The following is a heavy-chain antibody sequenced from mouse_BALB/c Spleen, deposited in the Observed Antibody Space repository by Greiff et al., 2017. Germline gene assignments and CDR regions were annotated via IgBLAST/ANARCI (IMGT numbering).Heavy chain of an antibody. J-gene: IGHJ4*01. CDR2: IWGDGST. D-gene: IGHD1-1*01. CDR3: ARIYYYGSSLDYYAMDY. Sequence: QVQLKESGPGLVAPSQSLSITCTVSGFSLTGYGVNWVRQPPGKGLEWLGMIWGDGSTDYNSALKSRLSISKDNSKSQVFLKMNSLQTDDTARYYCARIYYYGSSLDYYAMDYWGQGTSVTVSS. CDR1: GFSLTGYG. V-gene: IGHV2-6-7*01.